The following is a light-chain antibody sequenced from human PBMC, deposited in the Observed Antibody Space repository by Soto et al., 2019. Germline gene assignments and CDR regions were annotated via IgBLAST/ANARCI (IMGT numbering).Light chain of an antibody. Sequence: QSALTQPPSASGSPGQSVTISCTGTSNDVGGYNYVSWYQQHPGKAPKLMIYEVNKRPSGVPDRFSGSKSGNTASLAVSGLQAEDEADYYCSSFAVSNSFVFGSGTKVTVL. CDR1: SNDVGGYNY. CDR3: SSFAVSNSFV. CDR2: EVN. J-gene: IGLJ1*01. V-gene: IGLV2-8*01.